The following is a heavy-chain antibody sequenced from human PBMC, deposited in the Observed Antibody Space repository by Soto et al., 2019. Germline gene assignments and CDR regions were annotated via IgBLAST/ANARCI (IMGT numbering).Heavy chain of an antibody. CDR2: ISGSGSST. CDR1: GFRFSSKA. D-gene: IGHD6-6*01. J-gene: IGHJ4*02. Sequence: EVQLLESGGGLVQPGGSLRLSCAASGFRFSSKAMSWVRQAPGKWLEWGSIISGSGSSTYYTNSLKGRFTISRDNSKNMVYLEMNYLRAEDTAVYYCAKENGFQFVNFGASGFDYWGQGSLVSVSS. CDR3: AKENGFQFVNFGASGFDY. V-gene: IGHV3-23*01.